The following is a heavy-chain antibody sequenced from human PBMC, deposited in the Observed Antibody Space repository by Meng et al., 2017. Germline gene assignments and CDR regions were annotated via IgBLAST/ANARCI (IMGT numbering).Heavy chain of an antibody. Sequence: AAGGGLFQPGRSLRLSCAVLGVTFNNYWMHWVRQVPGKGLVLVSRSSGDGSITNYAESVKRRFTISRDNAKNTLYLQMNSLRPEDTAVYYCLDEAPRSDYWGQGSLVTVSS. CDR1: GVTFNNYW. CDR3: LDEAPRSDY. D-gene: IGHD1-1*01. CDR2: SSGDGSIT. J-gene: IGHJ4*02. V-gene: IGHV3-74*01.